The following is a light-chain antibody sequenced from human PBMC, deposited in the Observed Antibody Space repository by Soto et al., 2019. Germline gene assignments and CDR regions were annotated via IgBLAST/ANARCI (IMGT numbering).Light chain of an antibody. Sequence: EIVLTQSPGTLSLSPGERATLSCRASQTVSSSSLVCQSVGSSCLAWYQQKRGQAPRLLIYGASSRATGIPDRFSGSGSGTDFTLTISRLEPEDFAVFYCQQYGSSRWTFGQGTKVEIK. V-gene: IGKV3-20*01. CDR1: QTVSSSSLVCQSVGSSC. CDR2: GAS. CDR3: QQYGSSRWT. J-gene: IGKJ1*01.